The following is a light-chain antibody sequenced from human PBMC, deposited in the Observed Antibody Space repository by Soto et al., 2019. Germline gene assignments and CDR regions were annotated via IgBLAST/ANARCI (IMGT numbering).Light chain of an antibody. CDR3: QQYGNSPRT. CDR2: GAS. J-gene: IGKJ1*01. Sequence: EIVLTQSPGTLSLSPGERATLSCRASQSVSSNFLAWYRQKPGQAPRLLIYGASGRAAGIPDRFSGSGSGTDFTLTISRLEPEDVAVYYCQQYGNSPRTFGQGTKVDIK. CDR1: QSVSSNF. V-gene: IGKV3-20*01.